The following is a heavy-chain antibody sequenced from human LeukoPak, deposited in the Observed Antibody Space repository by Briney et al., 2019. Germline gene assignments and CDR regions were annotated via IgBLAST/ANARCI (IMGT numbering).Heavy chain of an antibody. CDR2: MYHTGRT. CDR3: ARDLGTNPYYFDY. V-gene: IGHV4-38-2*02. J-gene: IGHJ4*02. CDR1: GDSISSGYY. Sequence: SETLSLTCSVSGDSISSGYYWGWIRQPPGKGLEWIGSMYHTGRTDDNPSLKSRVTISVDTSKNQFSLKLSSVTAADTAVYYCARDLGTNPYYFDYWGQGTLVTVSS. D-gene: IGHD7-27*01.